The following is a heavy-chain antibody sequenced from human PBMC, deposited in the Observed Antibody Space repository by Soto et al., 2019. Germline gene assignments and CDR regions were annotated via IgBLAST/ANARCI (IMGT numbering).Heavy chain of an antibody. Sequence: PGESLKITCKGSGYSFTNYWISWVRQMPGKGLEWMGRIHPSDSYTNYSPSFRGHVTISSDKSISTAYLQWSSLQASDTAMYYCARQGAGSCPRCRFDTWGQGTLVTVSS. CDR1: GYSFTNYW. D-gene: IGHD2-2*01. V-gene: IGHV5-10-1*01. CDR3: ARQGAGSCPRCRFDT. CDR2: IHPSDSYT. J-gene: IGHJ5*02.